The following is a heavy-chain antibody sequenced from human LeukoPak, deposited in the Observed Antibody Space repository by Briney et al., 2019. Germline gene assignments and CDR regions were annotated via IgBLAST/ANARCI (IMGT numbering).Heavy chain of an antibody. CDR3: ARDSLGDFWSGFRSVVTAIDYYYGMDV. V-gene: IGHV1-69*05. CDR2: IIPIFGTA. J-gene: IGHJ6*02. D-gene: IGHD2-21*02. CDR1: GGTFSSYA. Sequence: GASVKVSCKASGGTFSSYAISWVRQAPGQGLEWMGGIIPIFGTANYAQKFQGRVTMTRNTSISTAYMELSSLRSEDTAVYYCARDSLGDFWSGFRSVVTAIDYYYGMDVWGQGTTVTVSS.